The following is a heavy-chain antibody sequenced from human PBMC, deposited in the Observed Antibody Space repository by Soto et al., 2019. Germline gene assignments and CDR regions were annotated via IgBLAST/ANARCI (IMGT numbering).Heavy chain of an antibody. V-gene: IGHV1-18*01. J-gene: IGHJ4*02. CDR1: GYTFTSYG. CDR2: ISAYNGNT. Sequence: GASVKVSCKASGYTFTSYGISWVRQAPGQGLEWMGWISAYNGNTNYAQKLQGRVTMTTDTSTSTAYMELRSLRSDDTAVYYCAREGTYYDFWSGIDYWGQGTLVTVSS. D-gene: IGHD3-3*01. CDR3: AREGTYYDFWSGIDY.